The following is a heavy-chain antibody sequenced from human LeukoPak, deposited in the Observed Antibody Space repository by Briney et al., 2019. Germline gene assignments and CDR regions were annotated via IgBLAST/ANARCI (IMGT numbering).Heavy chain of an antibody. J-gene: IGHJ4*02. Sequence: GGSLRLSCAASGFTFSSYSVNWVRQAPGKGLEWVSSISSSSSYIYYADSVKGRFTISRDNAKNSLYLQMNSLRAEDTAVYYCARSAASSGPGDYWGQGTLVTVSS. V-gene: IGHV3-21*01. CDR3: ARSAASSGPGDY. D-gene: IGHD3-22*01. CDR2: ISSSSSYI. CDR1: GFTFSSYS.